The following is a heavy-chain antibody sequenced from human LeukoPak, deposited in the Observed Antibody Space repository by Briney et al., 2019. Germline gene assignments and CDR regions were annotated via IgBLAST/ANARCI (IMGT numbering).Heavy chain of an antibody. J-gene: IGHJ5*02. CDR1: GGSISSYY. Sequence: SETLSLTCTVSGGSISSYYWNWIRQPPGKGLEWIGYIYYSGSTNYNPSLKSRVTISVDTSKNQFSLNLTSVTAADTAVYYCARFTPQGYGWGGYNRFDPWGQGALVTVSS. CDR2: IYYSGST. V-gene: IGHV4-59*01. D-gene: IGHD3-16*01. CDR3: ARFTPQGYGWGGYNRFDP.